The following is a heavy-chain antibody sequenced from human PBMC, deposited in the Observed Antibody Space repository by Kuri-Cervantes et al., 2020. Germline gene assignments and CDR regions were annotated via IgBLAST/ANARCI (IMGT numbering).Heavy chain of an antibody. CDR1: GFTFSSYW. Sequence: GESLKISCAASGFTFSSYWHWVRQAPGKGLVWVSRINSDGSSTSYADSVKGRFTISRDNAKNTLYVQMNSLRAEDTAVYYCARVKGYYDFWSGHPGWFDPWGQGTLVTVSS. J-gene: IGHJ5*02. V-gene: IGHV3-74*01. CDR3: ARVKGYYDFWSGHPGWFDP. D-gene: IGHD3-3*01. CDR2: INSDGSST.